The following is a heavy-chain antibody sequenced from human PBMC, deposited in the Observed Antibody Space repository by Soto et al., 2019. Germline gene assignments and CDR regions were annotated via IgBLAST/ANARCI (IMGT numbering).Heavy chain of an antibody. Sequence: QVQLQESGPGLVKPSETLSLTCTVSGGSISSYYWRWIRQPAGKGLEWIGRIYTSGSTNYNPSLKSRVTMSVDTSKHQFSLTLSSVTAADTAVYYCAGSVVGATRGGGFDYWGQGTLVTVSS. V-gene: IGHV4-4*07. CDR2: IYTSGST. D-gene: IGHD1-26*01. CDR3: AGSVVGATRGGGFDY. J-gene: IGHJ4*02. CDR1: GGSISSYY.